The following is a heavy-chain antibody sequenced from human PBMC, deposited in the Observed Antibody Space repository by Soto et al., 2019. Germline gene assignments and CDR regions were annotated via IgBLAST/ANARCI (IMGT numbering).Heavy chain of an antibody. Sequence: SSETLSLTCAVYGGSFSGYYWSWIRQPPGKGLEWIGEINHSGSTNYNPSLKSRVTISVDTSKNQFSLKLSSVTAADTAVYYCARVAGAKASDYWGQGTLVTVSS. V-gene: IGHV4-34*01. CDR3: ARVAGAKASDY. CDR2: INHSGST. J-gene: IGHJ4*02. D-gene: IGHD2-15*01. CDR1: GGSFSGYY.